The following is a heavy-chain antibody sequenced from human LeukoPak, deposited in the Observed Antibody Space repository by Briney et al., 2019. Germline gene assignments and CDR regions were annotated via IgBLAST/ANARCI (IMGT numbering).Heavy chain of an antibody. D-gene: IGHD3-22*01. CDR3: AKFLVTYDSSGIFDY. CDR2: ISGSGGST. CDR1: GFTFSSYA. J-gene: IGHJ4*02. V-gene: IGHV3-23*01. Sequence: GGSLRLSCAASGFTFSSYAMSWVRQAPGKGLEWVSAISGSGGSTYYADSVKGRFTISRDNSKNTLYLQMNSLRAEDMAVYYCAKFLVTYDSSGIFDYWGQGTLVTVSS.